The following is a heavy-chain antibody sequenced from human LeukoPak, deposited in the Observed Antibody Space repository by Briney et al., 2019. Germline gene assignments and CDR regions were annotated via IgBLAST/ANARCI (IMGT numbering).Heavy chain of an antibody. CDR2: MNGEGTTI. J-gene: IGHJ4*02. CDR1: GLTFRTTW. V-gene: IGHV3-74*01. CDR3: ATARNFRFEY. D-gene: IGHD1-7*01. Sequence: GGSLRLSCATSGLTFRTTWMHWVRQAPGKGLMWVSRMNGEGTTIDYADSVKGRFTVSRDYAKNTLFPQMNNLRTEDTALYFCATARNFRFEYWGQGSLVIVSA.